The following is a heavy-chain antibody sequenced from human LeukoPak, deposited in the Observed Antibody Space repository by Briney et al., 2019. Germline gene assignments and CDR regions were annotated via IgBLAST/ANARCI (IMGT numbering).Heavy chain of an antibody. Sequence: GASVKVSCKASGGTFSSYAISWVRQAPGQGLEWMGRIIPIFGTANYAQKFQGRVTITTDESTSTAYMELSSLRSKDTAVYYCASVLPGGILTGYRYYFDYWGQGTLVTVSS. D-gene: IGHD3-9*01. J-gene: IGHJ4*02. CDR1: GGTFSSYA. CDR3: ASVLPGGILTGYRYYFDY. CDR2: IIPIFGTA. V-gene: IGHV1-69*05.